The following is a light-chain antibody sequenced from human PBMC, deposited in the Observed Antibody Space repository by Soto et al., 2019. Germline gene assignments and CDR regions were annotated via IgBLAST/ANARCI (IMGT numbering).Light chain of an antibody. J-gene: IGKJ5*01. CDR2: GAS. Sequence: EIVLTQSPGNLSLSPGERATLSCRASQSVSSNFLAWYQQKPGQAPRLLIYGASSRATGIPDRFSGSGSGTGFTLTISRLEPEDFAVYYCQQYGSSPITFGQGTRLEIK. CDR3: QQYGSSPIT. V-gene: IGKV3-20*01. CDR1: QSVSSNF.